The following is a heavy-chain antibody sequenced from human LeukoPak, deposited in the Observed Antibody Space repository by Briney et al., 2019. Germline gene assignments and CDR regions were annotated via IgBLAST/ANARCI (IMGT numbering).Heavy chain of an antibody. Sequence: ASVKVSCKASGYTFTGYYMHWVRQAPGQGLEWMGRINPNSGSTNYAQKFQGRVTMTRDTSISTAYMELSRLRSDDTAVYYCARERASYSSSWYDDSSSGYWGQGTLVTVSS. CDR1: GYTFTGYY. CDR2: INPNSGST. V-gene: IGHV1-2*06. J-gene: IGHJ4*02. D-gene: IGHD6-13*01. CDR3: ARERASYSSSWYDDSSSGY.